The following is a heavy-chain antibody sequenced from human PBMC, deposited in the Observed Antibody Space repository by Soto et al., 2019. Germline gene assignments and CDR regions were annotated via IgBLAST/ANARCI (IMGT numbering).Heavy chain of an antibody. D-gene: IGHD3-3*01. Sequence: QLHLVQSGAVVKKPGASVTVSCSASGYPVTAYYLHWVRQAPGRGLEWMGGINPATGAAKYTQTFLGRVPMAWVTSTRTAFLEPSGLASEDTSVFYFAIVGGVGVAVSASFDMWCQGTWVTVSS. J-gene: IGHJ3*02. CDR3: AIVGGVGVAVSASFDM. CDR1: GYPVTAYY. V-gene: IGHV1-2*02. CDR2: INPATGAA.